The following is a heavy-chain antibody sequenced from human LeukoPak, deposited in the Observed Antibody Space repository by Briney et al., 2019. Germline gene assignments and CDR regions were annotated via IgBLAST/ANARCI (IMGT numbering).Heavy chain of an antibody. D-gene: IGHD3-22*01. CDR3: ARGAVNYYDSSGYDY. V-gene: IGHV4-4*07. J-gene: IGHJ4*02. CDR2: IYTSGST. CDR1: GGSISSYY. Sequence: SXTLSLTCTVSGGSISSYYWSWIRQPAGKGLEWIGRIYTSGSTNYNPSLKSRVPMSVDTSKNQFSLKLCSVTAAHTAVYYCARGAVNYYDSSGYDYWGQGTLVPVSS.